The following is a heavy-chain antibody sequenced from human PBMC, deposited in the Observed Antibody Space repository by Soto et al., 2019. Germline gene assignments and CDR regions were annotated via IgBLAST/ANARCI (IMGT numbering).Heavy chain of an antibody. Sequence: GSLRLSCAASGFTFSNAWINWVRQAPGKGLEWVGRIKSKTDGGTTDYAEPVKGRFAISRDDSNNMVYLQMNSLKIEDTAVYYCTTDSYSTIIIVRFDYWGHGTLVTGS. CDR1: GFTFSNAW. V-gene: IGHV3-15*07. CDR3: TTDSYSTIIIVRFDY. CDR2: IKSKTDGGTT. D-gene: IGHD3-22*01. J-gene: IGHJ4*01.